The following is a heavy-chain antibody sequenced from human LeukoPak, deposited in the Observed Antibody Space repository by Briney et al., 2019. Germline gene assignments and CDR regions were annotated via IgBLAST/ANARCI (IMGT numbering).Heavy chain of an antibody. Sequence: SETLSLTCTVSGGSLSGYYCSWIRQAPGKGLEWIAYMFYSGTTKYSPSLKSRVTISIYKSKNQFSLKLTSVTAADTAVYYCARHGLTSGSVEWGQGTLVTVSS. J-gene: IGHJ4*02. D-gene: IGHD3-9*01. CDR2: MFYSGTT. V-gene: IGHV4-59*08. CDR1: GGSLSGYY. CDR3: ARHGLTSGSVE.